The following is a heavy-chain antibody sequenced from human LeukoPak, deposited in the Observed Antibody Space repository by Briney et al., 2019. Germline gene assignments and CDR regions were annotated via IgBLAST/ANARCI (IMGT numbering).Heavy chain of an antibody. Sequence: PGRSLRLSCAASGFTFSSYGMHWVRQAPGKGLEWVAVISYDGSNKYYADSVKGRFTISRDNSKNTLYLQMNSLRAEDTAVYYCIQQWLLDYWGQGILVTVSS. J-gene: IGHJ4*02. V-gene: IGHV3-30*03. CDR1: GFTFSSYG. D-gene: IGHD6-19*01. CDR3: IQQWLLDY. CDR2: ISYDGSNK.